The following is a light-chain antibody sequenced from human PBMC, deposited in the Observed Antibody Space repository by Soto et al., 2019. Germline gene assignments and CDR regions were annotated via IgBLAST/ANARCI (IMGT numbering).Light chain of an antibody. CDR1: QGINSF. V-gene: IGKV1-9*01. Sequence: IQLTQSPSSLSASVGDRVTITCRASQGINSFLAWYQQKPGKAPKLLIYGASTLQSGVPSRFSGSGSGTDFTLTISSVEPEDFATYYCQQLTNYRFTFGHGTKLQIK. J-gene: IGKJ2*01. CDR3: QQLTNYRFT. CDR2: GAS.